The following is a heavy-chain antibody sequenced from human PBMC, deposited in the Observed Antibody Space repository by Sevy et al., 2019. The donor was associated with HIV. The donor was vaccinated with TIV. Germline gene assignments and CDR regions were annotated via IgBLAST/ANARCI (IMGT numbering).Heavy chain of an antibody. D-gene: IGHD3-10*01. V-gene: IGHV3-13*01. CDR1: GFIFSSYD. J-gene: IGHJ6*02. Sequence: GGSLRLSCAASGFIFSSYDIHWVRQPTGKGLEWVSGIGTAGGTYYPGSVKGRFTISRENAKNSVYLQMNSLRAGDTAVYYCAREVPGSLYGMDVWGQGTTVTVSS. CDR2: IGTAGGT. CDR3: AREVPGSLYGMDV.